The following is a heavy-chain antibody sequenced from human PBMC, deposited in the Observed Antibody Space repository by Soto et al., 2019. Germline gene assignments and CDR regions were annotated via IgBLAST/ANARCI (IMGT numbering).Heavy chain of an antibody. Sequence: QVQLVQSGTEVKKPGSSVKVSCKASGDTFSFYTINWVRQAPGLGLEWVGRINPIVSMSNYAQKFQGRVSMTADKATSTAYMELRSLRSDYTAMYFCAASYGSGYRAFDYWGQGALVSVSS. J-gene: IGHJ4*02. D-gene: IGHD3-10*01. CDR2: INPIVSMS. V-gene: IGHV1-69*02. CDR3: AASYGSGYRAFDY. CDR1: GDTFSFYT.